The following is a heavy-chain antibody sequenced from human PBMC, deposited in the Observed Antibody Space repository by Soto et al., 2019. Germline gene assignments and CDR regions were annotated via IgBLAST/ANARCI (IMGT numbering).Heavy chain of an antibody. CDR1: AFSFANYA. D-gene: IGHD6-13*01. V-gene: IGHV3-23*01. CDR3: AKDTTAAAGTSYYYGMDV. CDR2: IGGGGGGT. Sequence: PGGSLRLSCAVSAFSFANYAMNWVRQAPGKGLEWVSAIGGGGGGTSYADSVKGRFTISRDNSKNTLYLQMDSLRAEDTAVYYCAKDTTAAAGTSYYYGMDVWGQGTTVTVSS. J-gene: IGHJ6*02.